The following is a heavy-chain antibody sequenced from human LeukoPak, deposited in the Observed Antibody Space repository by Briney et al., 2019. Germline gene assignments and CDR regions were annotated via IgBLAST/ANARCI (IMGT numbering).Heavy chain of an antibody. CDR2: IYTSGST. J-gene: IGHJ3*02. CDR3: ARSPNYDILTGYYSPFDAFDI. Sequence: SETLSLTCTVSGGSISSYYWSWIRQPAGKGLEWIGRIYTSGSTNYNPSLKSRVTMSVDTSKNQFSLKLSSVTAADTAVYYCARSPNYDILTGYYSPFDAFDIWGQGTMVTVSS. V-gene: IGHV4-4*07. D-gene: IGHD3-9*01. CDR1: GGSISSYY.